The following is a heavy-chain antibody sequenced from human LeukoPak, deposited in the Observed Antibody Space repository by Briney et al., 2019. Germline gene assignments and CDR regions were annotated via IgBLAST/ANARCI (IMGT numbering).Heavy chain of an antibody. D-gene: IGHD4-17*01. CDR3: AKRRTTVITMDYFDY. CDR1: GFTFSSYA. J-gene: IGHJ4*02. CDR2: ISGGAGTP. Sequence: GGSLRLSCAASGFTFSSYAMCWVRQAPGKGLEWVSGISGGAGTPYYADSVKGRFTISRDNSKSTLYLQMTSLRAEDTAVYYCAKRRTTVITMDYFDYWGQGTLVTVSS. V-gene: IGHV3-23*01.